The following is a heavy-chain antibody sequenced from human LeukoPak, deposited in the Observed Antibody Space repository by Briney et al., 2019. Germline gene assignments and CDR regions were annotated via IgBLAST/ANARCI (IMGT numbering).Heavy chain of an antibody. D-gene: IGHD6-13*01. V-gene: IGHV4-39*07. J-gene: IGHJ5*02. CDR1: GGSISLSYYY. Sequence: SETLSLTCSVSGGSISLSYYYWGWIRQPPGKGLEWIGSIYYSGSTYYNPSLKSRVTISVDTSKNQFSLKLSSVTAADTAVYYCARGQSSWYRSPSGWFDPWGQGTLVTVSS. CDR2: IYYSGST. CDR3: ARGQSSWYRSPSGWFDP.